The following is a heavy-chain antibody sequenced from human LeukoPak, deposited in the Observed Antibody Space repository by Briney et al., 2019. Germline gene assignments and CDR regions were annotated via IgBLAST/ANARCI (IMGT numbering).Heavy chain of an antibody. V-gene: IGHV3-21*01. CDR3: AREGGLYYYDSSGYYRNDAFDI. Sequence: GGSLRLSCASSGFTSSSYSMNWVRQAPRKGLEWVSSISNSSSYIYYTDSVKGRFTISRDNAKNSLYLQMNSLRAEDTAVYYCAREGGLYYYDSSGYYRNDAFDIWGQGTMVTVSS. CDR1: GFTSSSYS. J-gene: IGHJ3*02. D-gene: IGHD3-22*01. CDR2: ISNSSSYI.